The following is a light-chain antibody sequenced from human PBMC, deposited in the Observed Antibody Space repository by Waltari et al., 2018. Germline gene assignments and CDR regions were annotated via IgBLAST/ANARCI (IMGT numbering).Light chain of an antibody. Sequence: QSALTQPASVSGSPGQSLTISCTGTSSDVGFYNYVSWYQQYPGKAPKLMIYDVSERPSGVSNRFSGSKSGNTASLTISGLQAEDEADYYCNSYAGSSSWVFGGGTKLTVL. CDR1: SSDVGFYNY. V-gene: IGLV2-14*01. CDR3: NSYAGSSSWV. CDR2: DVS. J-gene: IGLJ3*02.